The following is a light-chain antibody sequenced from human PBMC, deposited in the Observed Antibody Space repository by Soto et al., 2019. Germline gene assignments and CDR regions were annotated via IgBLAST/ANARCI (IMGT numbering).Light chain of an antibody. CDR3: ATWDDSLEGYV. CDR1: SSNIGSNT. CDR2: SHN. J-gene: IGLJ1*01. Sequence: QSVLTQPPSASGTPGQRVTISCSGSSSNIGSNTVNWYQQLPGTAPKLLIYSHNQRPSGVPDRFSVSKSGTSASLAISGPQSEDEADYYCATWDDSLEGYVFGTGTKATVL. V-gene: IGLV1-44*01.